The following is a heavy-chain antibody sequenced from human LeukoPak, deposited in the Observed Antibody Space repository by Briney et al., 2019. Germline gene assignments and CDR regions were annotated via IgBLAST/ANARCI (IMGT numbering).Heavy chain of an antibody. J-gene: IGHJ4*02. CDR2: IFYGGIT. CDR1: GGSISSYY. V-gene: IGHV4-59*01. Sequence: SEGLSLTCTVSGGSISSYYWSWMRQPPGKGLEWIGYIFYGGITTSNPSLKSRGTTPIDTSKHQFSLKLTSVTAADTAVYYCAKGRSQGYLFDHWGPGALVSLSA. D-gene: IGHD5-18*01. CDR3: AKGRSQGYLFDH.